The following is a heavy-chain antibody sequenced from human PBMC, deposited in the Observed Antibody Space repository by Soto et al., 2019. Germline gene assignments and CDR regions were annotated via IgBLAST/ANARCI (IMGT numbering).Heavy chain of an antibody. CDR2: ISAGGDST. V-gene: IGHV3-23*01. CDR1: GLTFSSHA. Sequence: GGSLRLSCLASGLTFSSHAVNWVRQAPGKGLEWVAGISAGGDSTFYAGSVKGRFTISRDNSKNTLYLQMNSLRAEDTAVYYCAKDQGSGWTGNDYWGQGTLVTVSS. CDR3: AKDQGSGWTGNDY. J-gene: IGHJ4*02. D-gene: IGHD6-19*01.